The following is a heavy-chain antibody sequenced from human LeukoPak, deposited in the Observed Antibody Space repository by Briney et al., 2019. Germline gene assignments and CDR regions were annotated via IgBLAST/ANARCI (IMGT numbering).Heavy chain of an antibody. J-gene: IGHJ3*02. CDR1: GFTFSSYA. V-gene: IGHV3-23*01. D-gene: IGHD6-6*01. CDR3: AKDLRYSSSSSDALDI. Sequence: PGGSLRLSCAASGFTFSSYAMSWVRQAPGKGLEWVSAISFNGVSTYYADSVKGRFTISRDNSKNTLYLQMNSLRGEDTAVYYCAKDLRYSSSSSDALDIWGQGTMVTVSS. CDR2: ISFNGVST.